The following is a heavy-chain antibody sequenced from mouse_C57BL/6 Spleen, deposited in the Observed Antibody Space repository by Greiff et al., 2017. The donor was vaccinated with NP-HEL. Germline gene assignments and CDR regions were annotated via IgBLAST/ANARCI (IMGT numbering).Heavy chain of an antibody. CDR2: INPSSGYT. D-gene: IGHD1-1*01. V-gene: IGHV1-7*01. CDR3: ARSTTVVATDFDV. CDR1: GYTFTSYW. Sequence: QVQLQQSGAELAKPGASVKLSCKASGYTFTSYWMHWVKQRPGQGLEWIGYINPSSGYTKYIQKFKDKATLTADKSSSTAYMQLSSLTYEDSAVYYCARSTTVVATDFDVWGTGTTVTVSS. J-gene: IGHJ1*03.